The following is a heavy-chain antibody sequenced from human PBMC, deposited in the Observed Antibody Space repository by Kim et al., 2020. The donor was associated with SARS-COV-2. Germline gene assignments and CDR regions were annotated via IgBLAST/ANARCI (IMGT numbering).Heavy chain of an antibody. J-gene: IGHJ1*01. CDR1: GGSFSGYY. D-gene: IGHD6-13*01. Sequence: SETLSLTCAVYGGSFSGYYWSWIRQPPGKGLEWIGEINHSGSTNYNPSLKSRVTISVDTSKNQFSLKLSSVTAADTAVYYCAREGYSSSWAPQKYFQHWGQGTLVTVSS. CDR3: AREGYSSSWAPQKYFQH. CDR2: INHSGST. V-gene: IGHV4-34*01.